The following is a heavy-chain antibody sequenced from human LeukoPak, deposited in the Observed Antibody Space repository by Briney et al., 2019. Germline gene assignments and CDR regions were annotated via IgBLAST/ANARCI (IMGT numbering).Heavy chain of an antibody. CDR3: ARDRDGPNYYMDV. CDR2: IKSDGTGA. CDR1: GFSFSNYW. V-gene: IGHV3-74*01. J-gene: IGHJ6*03. D-gene: IGHD5-24*01. Sequence: TGGSLRLSCAASGFSFSNYWMHWVREVPEKGLEWVSRIKSDGTGATYAGSVNGRFTISRDNAENTLYLQMNSLRAEDTAIYYCARDRDGPNYYMDVWGKGTTVTVSS.